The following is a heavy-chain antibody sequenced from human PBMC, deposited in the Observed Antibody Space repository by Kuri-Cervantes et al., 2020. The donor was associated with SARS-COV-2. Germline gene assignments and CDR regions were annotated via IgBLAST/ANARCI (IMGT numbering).Heavy chain of an antibody. J-gene: IGHJ5*02. CDR1: GGSFSGYY. Sequence: SETLSLTCAVYGGSFSGYYWSWIRQPPGKGLEWIGEINHSGSTNYNPSLKSRVTISVDKSKNQFSLKLSSVTAADTAVYYCASSLMYSSPSKTGFDPWGQGTLVTVSS. CDR2: INHSGST. V-gene: IGHV4-34*01. CDR3: ASSLMYSSPSKTGFDP. D-gene: IGHD6-6*01.